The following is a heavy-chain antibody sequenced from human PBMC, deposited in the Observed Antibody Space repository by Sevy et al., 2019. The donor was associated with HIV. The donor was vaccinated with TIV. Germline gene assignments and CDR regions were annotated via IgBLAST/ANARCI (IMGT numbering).Heavy chain of an antibody. D-gene: IGHD2-2*02. J-gene: IGHJ4*02. CDR3: ARLRWDLVVVPGATPGCYFDS. Sequence: SETLSLTCTVSGDSINTYYWSWIRQPPGKGLEWIGYVSHSSNTNYNPSLKSRVSMSVDQSTNKFSLKVKSVTAADTAVYYCARLRWDLVVVPGATPGCYFDSWGQGTLVTVSS. CDR1: GDSINTYY. V-gene: IGHV4-59*08. CDR2: VSHSSNT.